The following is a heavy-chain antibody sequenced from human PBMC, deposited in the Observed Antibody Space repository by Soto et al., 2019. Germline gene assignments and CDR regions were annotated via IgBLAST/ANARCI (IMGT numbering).Heavy chain of an antibody. D-gene: IGHD6-6*01. CDR3: ARSYSSSSYFDL. CDR2: IYPGDSDT. CDR1: GYSFTIYW. Sequence: GESMKISCKGSGYSFTIYWIAWVRQMPGKGLEWMGMIYPGDSDTRYSPSFQGQVTISADKSITTAYLQWSSLSASDTAMYYCARSYSSSSYFDLWGQGVLVTVS. J-gene: IGHJ4*02. V-gene: IGHV5-51*01.